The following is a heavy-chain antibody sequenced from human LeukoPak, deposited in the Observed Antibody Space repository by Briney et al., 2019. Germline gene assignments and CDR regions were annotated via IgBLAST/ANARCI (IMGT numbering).Heavy chain of an antibody. CDR3: ARDREWFGESLSQYYFDY. Sequence: GGSLRLSCAASGFTFSSYWMSWVRQAPGKGLEWVANIKQDGSEKYYVDSVKGRFTISRDDAKNSLYLQMNSLRAEDTAVYYCARDREWFGESLSQYYFDYWGQETLVTVSS. V-gene: IGHV3-7*03. J-gene: IGHJ4*02. CDR1: GFTFSSYW. D-gene: IGHD3-10*01. CDR2: IKQDGSEK.